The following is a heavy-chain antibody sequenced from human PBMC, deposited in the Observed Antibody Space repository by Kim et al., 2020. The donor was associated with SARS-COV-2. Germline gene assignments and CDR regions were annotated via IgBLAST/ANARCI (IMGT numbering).Heavy chain of an antibody. J-gene: IGHJ3*02. V-gene: IGHV3-74*01. D-gene: IGHD1-26*01. CDR3: ARDGRTGIIAPSAFDI. Sequence: DSAKCRFTISRDNAKITLYLQMNSVRAEDTAVYYCARDGRTGIIAPSAFDIWGRGTMVTVSS.